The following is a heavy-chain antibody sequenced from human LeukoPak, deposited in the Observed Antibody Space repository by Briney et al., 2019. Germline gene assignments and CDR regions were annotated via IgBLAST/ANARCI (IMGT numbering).Heavy chain of an antibody. D-gene: IGHD3-10*01. CDR1: GGSISSSSYY. CDR3: ARAPPYGSGSYYVDY. V-gene: IGHV4-39*07. J-gene: IGHJ4*02. Sequence: SETLSLTCTVSGGSISSSSYYWGWIRQPPGKGLEWIGNIFYSGSTYYNPSLKSRDTISVDTSKNQFSLKLSSVTAADTAVYYCARAPPYGSGSYYVDYWGQGTLVTVSS. CDR2: IFYSGST.